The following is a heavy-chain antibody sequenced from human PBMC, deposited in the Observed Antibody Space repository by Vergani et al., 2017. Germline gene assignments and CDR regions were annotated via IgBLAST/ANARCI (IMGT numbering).Heavy chain of an antibody. CDR2: ISSSSSYI. D-gene: IGHD2-2*02. Sequence: EVHLVESGGGLVQPGRSLRLSCSGSGFTLGDYAMTWVRQAPGKGLEWVSSISSSSSYIYYADSVKGRFTISRDNAKNSLYLQMNSLRVEDTAMYYCARYVGYCSSTSCYTGVYYMDVWGKGTTVTVSS. J-gene: IGHJ6*03. V-gene: IGHV3-21*01. CDR3: ARYVGYCSSTSCYTGVYYMDV. CDR1: GFTLGDYA.